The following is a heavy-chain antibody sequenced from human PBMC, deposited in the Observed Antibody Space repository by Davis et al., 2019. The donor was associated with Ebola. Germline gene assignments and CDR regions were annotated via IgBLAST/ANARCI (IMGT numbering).Heavy chain of an antibody. Sequence: SDPLSLTCPAPGAPVSSGRYYWNCILQRPGKGLEWICYIYYSESTDYSPSFRGRATISLDTSKNQFSLRLSSVTAADTAVYYCARSHSDWFLPFDYWGQGTLATVSS. CDR2: IYYSEST. J-gene: IGHJ4*02. D-gene: IGHD3-9*01. CDR1: GAPVSSGRYY. V-gene: IGHV4-61*01. CDR3: ARSHSDWFLPFDY.